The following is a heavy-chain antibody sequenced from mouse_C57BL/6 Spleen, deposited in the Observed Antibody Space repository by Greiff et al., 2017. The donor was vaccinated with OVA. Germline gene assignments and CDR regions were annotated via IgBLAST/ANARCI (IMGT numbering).Heavy chain of an antibody. Sequence: QVTLKESGPGILQSSQTLSLTCSFSGFSLSTSGMGVSWIRQPSGKGLEWLAHIYWDDDKRYNPSLKSRLTISKDTSRNQVFLKITSVDTADTATYYCARSSTMVTTALPMDYWGQGTSVTVSS. D-gene: IGHD2-2*01. CDR3: ARSSTMVTTALPMDY. CDR2: IYWDDDK. V-gene: IGHV8-12*01. CDR1: GFSLSTSGMG. J-gene: IGHJ4*01.